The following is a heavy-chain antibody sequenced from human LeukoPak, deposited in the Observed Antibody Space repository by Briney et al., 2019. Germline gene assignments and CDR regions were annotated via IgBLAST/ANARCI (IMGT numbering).Heavy chain of an antibody. J-gene: IGHJ3*02. CDR2: SNPSGGST. D-gene: IGHD6-6*01. CDR1: GYTFSNYY. Sequence: ASVKVSYKASGYTFSNYYIHWVRQAPGQGLEWMGISNPSGGSTSYAQKFQGRVTMTRDMSTSTVYMELSSLRSEDTAVYYCARELVREALDIWGQGTVVTVSS. CDR3: ARELVREALDI. V-gene: IGHV1-46*01.